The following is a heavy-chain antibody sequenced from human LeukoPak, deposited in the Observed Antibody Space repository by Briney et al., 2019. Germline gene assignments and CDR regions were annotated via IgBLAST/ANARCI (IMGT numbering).Heavy chain of an antibody. J-gene: IGHJ4*02. V-gene: IGHV4-59*01. D-gene: IGHD6-19*01. Sequence: LSETLSLTCTVSGGSISNYYWSWIRQPPGKGLEWIAYIYYTGSTNYNPSLKSRVTISVDTSKNQFSLKLSSVTAADTAVYHCARGYSSGRIDSWGQGTLVTVSS. CDR3: ARGYSSGRIDS. CDR2: IYYTGST. CDR1: GGSISNYY.